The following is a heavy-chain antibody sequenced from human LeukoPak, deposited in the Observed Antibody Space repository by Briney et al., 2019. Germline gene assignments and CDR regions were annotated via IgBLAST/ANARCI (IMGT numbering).Heavy chain of an antibody. V-gene: IGHV5-51*01. CDR3: ASSARPYYYDSSGYPLH. J-gene: IGHJ4*02. D-gene: IGHD3-22*01. Sequence: RESLKISCKGSGYSFTSYWIGWVRQMPGKGLEWMGIIYPGDSDTRYSPSFQGQVTISADKSISTAYLQWSSLKASDTAMYYCASSARPYYYDSSGYPLHWGQGTLVTVSS. CDR1: GYSFTSYW. CDR2: IYPGDSDT.